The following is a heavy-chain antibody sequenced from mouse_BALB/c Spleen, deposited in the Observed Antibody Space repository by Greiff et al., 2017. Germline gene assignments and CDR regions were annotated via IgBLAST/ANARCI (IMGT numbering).Heavy chain of an antibody. CDR3: AREGRRYFDV. Sequence: EVQVVESGGGLVQPGGSRKLSCAASGFTFSSFGMHWVRQAPEKGLEWVAYISSGSSTIYYADTVKGRFTISRDNPKNTLFLQMTSLRSEDTAMYYCAREGRRYFDVWGAGTTVTVSS. CDR2: ISSGSSTI. J-gene: IGHJ1*01. V-gene: IGHV5-17*02. CDR1: GFTFSSFG. D-gene: IGHD2-14*01.